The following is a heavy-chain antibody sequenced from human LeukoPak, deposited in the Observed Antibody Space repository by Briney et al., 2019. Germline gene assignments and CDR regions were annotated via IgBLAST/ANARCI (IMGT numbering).Heavy chain of an antibody. D-gene: IGHD2-2*02. CDR1: GFTFSDYN. Sequence: GGSLRLSCAASGFTFSDYNMNWVRQSPEKGLEWVSSITSGTTYIYYADSVRGRFTLSRDNAKNSLYLQMNSLRAEDTAVYYCAREGECSSTSCYTRTHNWFDPWGQGTLVTVSS. J-gene: IGHJ5*02. CDR2: ITSGTTYI. V-gene: IGHV3-21*01. CDR3: AREGECSSTSCYTRTHNWFDP.